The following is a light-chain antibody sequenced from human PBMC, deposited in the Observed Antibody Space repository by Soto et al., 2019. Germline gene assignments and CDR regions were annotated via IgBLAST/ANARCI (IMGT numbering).Light chain of an antibody. CDR3: QQRSNWPLIT. Sequence: EIVLTQSPATLSLSPGERASLSCRASQSVSSYLAWYQQKPGQAHRLLIYDASNRATGIPARFSGSGSGTDFTLTISSLEPEDFAVYYCQQRSNWPLITFGRGTRLEIK. J-gene: IGKJ5*01. CDR2: DAS. V-gene: IGKV3-11*01. CDR1: QSVSSY.